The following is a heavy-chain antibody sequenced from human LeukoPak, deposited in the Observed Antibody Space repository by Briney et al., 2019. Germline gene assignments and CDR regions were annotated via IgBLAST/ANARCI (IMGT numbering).Heavy chain of an antibody. CDR1: GFTFSSDW. CDR2: INPDATTT. D-gene: IGHD1-26*01. CDR3: TRGGSGSYGNFDY. V-gene: IGHV3-74*01. Sequence: GGSLRLFCEDSGFTFSSDWMHWVRQAPGQGLLWVSRINPDATTTYYADSVKGRFSISRDNAKNTLYLQMNSRRAEDTAVYYCTRGGSGSYGNFDYWGQGTLVTVSS. J-gene: IGHJ4*02.